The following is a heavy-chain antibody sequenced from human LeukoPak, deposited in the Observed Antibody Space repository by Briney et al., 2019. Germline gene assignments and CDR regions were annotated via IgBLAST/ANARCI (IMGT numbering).Heavy chain of an antibody. V-gene: IGHV4-34*01. CDR3: ARGLKRITMVRGVPRWFDP. J-gene: IGHJ5*02. CDR1: GGSFSGYY. D-gene: IGHD3-10*01. CDR2: INHSGST. Sequence: SETLSLTCAVYGGSFSGYYWSWIRRPPGKGLEWIGEINHSGSTNYNPSLKSRVTISVDTSKNQFSLKLSSVTAADTAVYYCARGLKRITMVRGVPRWFDPWGQGTLVTVSS.